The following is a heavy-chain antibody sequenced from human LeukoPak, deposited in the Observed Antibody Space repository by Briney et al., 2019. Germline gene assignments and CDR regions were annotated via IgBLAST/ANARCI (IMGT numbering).Heavy chain of an antibody. J-gene: IGHJ3*02. V-gene: IGHV3-7*04. CDR3: ARLYCDGGTCYSGFDI. CDR1: RFTFGNFW. CDR2: INQDGSEK. Sequence: GGSLRLSCAASRFTFGNFWMGWVRQALGKGLEWVANINQDGSEKIYVDSVKGRFTISRDNSKNSVSLQMSSLRAEDTAVYYCARLYCDGGTCYSGFDIWGQGTMVTVSS. D-gene: IGHD2-15*01.